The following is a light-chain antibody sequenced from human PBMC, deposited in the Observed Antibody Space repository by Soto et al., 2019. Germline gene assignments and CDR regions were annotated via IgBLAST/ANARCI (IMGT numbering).Light chain of an antibody. J-gene: IGLJ3*02. V-gene: IGLV1-44*01. CDR2: NNN. CDR1: SSNIGSNT. CDR3: AVWDDSLNGWV. Sequence: QSVLTQPPSASETPGQSVAISCSGSSSNIGSNTVNWYRQLPGTAPKLLIYNNNQRPSGVPDRFSGSRSGTSASLAITGLQSEDEADYYCAVWDDSLNGWVFGGGTKVTVL.